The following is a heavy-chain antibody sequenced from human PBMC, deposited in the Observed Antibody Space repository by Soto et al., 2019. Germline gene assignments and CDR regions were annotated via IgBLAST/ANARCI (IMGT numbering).Heavy chain of an antibody. CDR3: ARGGRGWYTDFQH. CDR2: IWFDGSNK. Sequence: QVQLVESGGGVVQPGRSLRLSCAASGFTFSRYDMHWVRQAPGKGLEWGAVIWFDGSNKYYADSVKGRFTISRDNSKNTLYVQMNSLRVEDTAVYYCARGGRGWYTDFQHWGQGALVTVSS. CDR1: GFTFSRYD. V-gene: IGHV3-33*01. D-gene: IGHD6-19*01. J-gene: IGHJ1*01.